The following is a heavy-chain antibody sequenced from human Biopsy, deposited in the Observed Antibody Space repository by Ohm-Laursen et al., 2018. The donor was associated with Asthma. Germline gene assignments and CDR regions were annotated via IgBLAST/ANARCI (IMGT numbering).Heavy chain of an antibody. CDR2: VSHTGST. Sequence: SDTLSLTCTVSGGSIRSHDWTWIRLPPGKGLEYIGDVSHTGSTNYNPSLKSRVTMSLDTSKSQFSLRLTSVTPADTAVYYCARLADCSGGACYSYGWLDPWGQGTRVAVSS. J-gene: IGHJ5*02. V-gene: IGHV4-59*07. CDR1: GGSIRSHD. D-gene: IGHD2-15*01. CDR3: ARLADCSGGACYSYGWLDP.